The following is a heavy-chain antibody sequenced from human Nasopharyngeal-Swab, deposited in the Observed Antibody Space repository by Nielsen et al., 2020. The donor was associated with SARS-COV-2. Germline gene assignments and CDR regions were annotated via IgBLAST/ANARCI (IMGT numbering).Heavy chain of an antibody. J-gene: IGHJ3*02. CDR1: GFTFSSYA. Sequence: GSLRLSCAASGFTFSSYAMSWVRQAPGKGLEWVSAISGSGTTYYTDSVKGRFTISRDNSKNTLYLQMNSLRAEDTAVYYCAKGDTNGANDAFDIWGQGTMVTVSS. CDR3: AKGDTNGANDAFDI. V-gene: IGHV3-23*01. D-gene: IGHD2-8*01. CDR2: ISGSGTT.